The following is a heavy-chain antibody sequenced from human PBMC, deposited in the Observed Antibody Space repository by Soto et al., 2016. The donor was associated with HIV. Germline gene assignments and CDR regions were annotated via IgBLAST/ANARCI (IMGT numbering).Heavy chain of an antibody. CDR2: IKSKTDGGTT. CDR3: TTEVGYSHAFDI. Sequence: EVQLVESGGGLVKPGGSLRLSCAASGFTFSNAWMSWVRQAPGKGLEWVGRIKSKTDGGTTDYAAPVKGRFTISRDDSKNTLYLQMNSLKTEDTAVYYCTTEVGYSHAFDIWGQGTMVTVSS. CDR1: GFTFSNAW. J-gene: IGHJ3*02. D-gene: IGHD5-18*01. V-gene: IGHV3-15*01.